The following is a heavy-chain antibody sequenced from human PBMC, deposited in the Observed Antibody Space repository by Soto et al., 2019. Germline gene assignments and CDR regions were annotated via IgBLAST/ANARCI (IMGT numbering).Heavy chain of an antibody. Sequence: SETLSLTCTVSGGSISSSSYYWGWIRQPPGKGLEWIGSIYYSGSTYYNPSLKSRVTISVDTSKNQFSLKLSSVTAADTAVYYCARNPPPDTIFKGFGELLSSGYYYMDVWGKGTTVTVSS. CDR2: IYYSGST. D-gene: IGHD3-10*01. J-gene: IGHJ6*03. CDR1: GGSISSSSYY. V-gene: IGHV4-39*01. CDR3: ARNPPPDTIFKGFGELLSSGYYYMDV.